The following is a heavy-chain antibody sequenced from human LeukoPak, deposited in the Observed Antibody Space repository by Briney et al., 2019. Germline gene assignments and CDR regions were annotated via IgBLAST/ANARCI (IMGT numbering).Heavy chain of an antibody. D-gene: IGHD3-22*01. V-gene: IGHV4-59*02. J-gene: IGHJ4*02. CDR2: IYYSGST. CDR1: GVTVSSNY. CDR3: ERWRDTIGYYLPY. Sequence: SETLSLTCAASGVTVSSNYLSWTRQPPGKGLEWIGYIYYSGSTNYNPSLKSRVTKSLGTSKNELPQSLSPVTAADTDVYDCERWRDTIGYYLPYGGQRPLVTVSS.